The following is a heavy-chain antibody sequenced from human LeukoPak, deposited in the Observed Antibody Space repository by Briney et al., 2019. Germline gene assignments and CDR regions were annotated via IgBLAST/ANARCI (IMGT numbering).Heavy chain of an antibody. J-gene: IGHJ5*02. CDR1: GGTFSSYA. D-gene: IGHD6-13*01. Sequence: ASVKVSCKASGGTFSSYAISWVRQAPGQGLEWMGWINPNSGGTNYAQKFQGRVTMTRDTSISTAYMELSRLRSDDTAVYYCARDKGYSSSSWGQGTLVTVSS. CDR3: ARDKGYSSSS. CDR2: INPNSGGT. V-gene: IGHV1-2*02.